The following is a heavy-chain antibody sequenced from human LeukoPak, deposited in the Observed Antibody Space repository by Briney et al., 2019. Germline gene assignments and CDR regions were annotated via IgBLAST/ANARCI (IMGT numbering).Heavy chain of an antibody. CDR2: INQGGSDK. CDR3: ASKVGYQLLGGY. D-gene: IGHD2-2*01. V-gene: IGHV3-7*01. CDR1: GFTFSGHW. J-gene: IGHJ4*02. Sequence: GGSLRLSCAASGFTFSGHWMSWVRQAPGKGLEWVANINQGGSDKYYVDSVKGRFTISRDNANNLLYLQMNSLRGEDTAVYYCASKVGYQLLGGYWGQGTLVTVSS.